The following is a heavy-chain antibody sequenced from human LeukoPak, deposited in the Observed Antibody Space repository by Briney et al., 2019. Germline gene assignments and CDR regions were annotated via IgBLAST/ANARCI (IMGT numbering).Heavy chain of an antibody. CDR2: ISSSSSTI. CDR3: ARTRLRKFDP. D-gene: IGHD2-21*01. Sequence: GGSLRLSCAASGFTFSSYSMNWVRQAPGKGLEWVSYISSSSSTIYYADSVKGRFTISRDNAKNSLYLQMNSLRAEDTAVYYCARTRLRKFDPWGQGTLVTVSS. J-gene: IGHJ5*02. CDR1: GFTFSSYS. V-gene: IGHV3-48*04.